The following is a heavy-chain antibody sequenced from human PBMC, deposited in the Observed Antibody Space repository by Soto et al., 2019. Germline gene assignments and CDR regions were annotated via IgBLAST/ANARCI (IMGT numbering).Heavy chain of an antibody. Sequence: GGSLRLSCTASGFTFNRHAMTWVRQAPGKGLEWVSGLSDSGGSTYYADSVKGRFTISRDNSKNTLYLQMNSLRAEDTAVYYCAKTRPPSITMIVVVITFDYWGQGTLVTVSS. CDR1: GFTFNRHA. CDR3: AKTRPPSITMIVVVITFDY. CDR2: LSDSGGST. D-gene: IGHD3-22*01. V-gene: IGHV3-23*01. J-gene: IGHJ4*02.